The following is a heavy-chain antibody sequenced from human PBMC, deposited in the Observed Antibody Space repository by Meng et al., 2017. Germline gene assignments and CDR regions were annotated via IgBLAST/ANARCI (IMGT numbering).Heavy chain of an antibody. CDR1: GYTFTGYY. J-gene: IGHJ6*02. CDR3: ARGGRYGDYDSAYYYYGMDV. CDR2: INPNSGGT. V-gene: IGHV1-2*02. D-gene: IGHD4-17*01. Sequence: ASVKVSCKASGYTFTGYYMHWVRQASGQGLEWMGWINPNSGGTNYAQKFQGRVTMTRDTSISTAYMELSRLRSDDTAVYYCARGGRYGDYDSAYYYYGMDVWGQGTTVTVSS.